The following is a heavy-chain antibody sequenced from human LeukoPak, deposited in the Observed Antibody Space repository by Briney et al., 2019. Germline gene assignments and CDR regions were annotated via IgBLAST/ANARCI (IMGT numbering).Heavy chain of an antibody. J-gene: IGHJ4*02. CDR1: GGSISSSSYY. V-gene: IGHV4-39*01. Sequence: PSETLPLTCTVSGGSISSSSYYWGWIRQPPGKGLEWIGSIYYSGTSYYNPSLKSRVTTSVDTSKNQFSLKLSSVTAADTAVYYCARLAIYSSGTDNWGQGTLVTVPS. CDR3: ARLAIYSSGTDN. CDR2: IYYSGTS. D-gene: IGHD6-19*01.